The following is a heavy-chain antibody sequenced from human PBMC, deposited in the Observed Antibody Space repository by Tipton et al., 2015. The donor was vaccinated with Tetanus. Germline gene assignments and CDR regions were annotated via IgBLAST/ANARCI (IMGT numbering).Heavy chain of an antibody. CDR3: ARGVWSPLYNWFDP. J-gene: IGHJ5*02. CDR2: LYTSGSA. V-gene: IGHV4-4*07. CDR1: GGSISSYY. Sequence: TLSLTCTVSGGSISSYYWTWIRQPAGKGLEWIGRLYTSGSANYNPSLKSRVTMSVDTSKSQFSLKLSSVTAADTAVYYCARGVWSPLYNWFDPWGQGTLVTVSS. D-gene: IGHD1-26*01.